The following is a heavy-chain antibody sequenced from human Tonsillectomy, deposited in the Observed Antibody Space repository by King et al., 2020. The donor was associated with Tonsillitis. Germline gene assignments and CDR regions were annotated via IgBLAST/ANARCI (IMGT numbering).Heavy chain of an antibody. CDR2: IYYSGST. J-gene: IGHJ4*02. V-gene: IGHV4-59*01. CDR1: GGSISSYY. CDR3: ARERVATNKGGFDY. Sequence: VQLQESGPGLVKPSETLSLTCNVSGGSISSYYLSWIRQPPGKGLEWIGYIYYSGSTNYHPSLKSRGTLSVDTSKNQFSLKRSSVFAADTAVYYCARERVATNKGGFDYWGQGTLVTVSS. D-gene: IGHD5-24*01.